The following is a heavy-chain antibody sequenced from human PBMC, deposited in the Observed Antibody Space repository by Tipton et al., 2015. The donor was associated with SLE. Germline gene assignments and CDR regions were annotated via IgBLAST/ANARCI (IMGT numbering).Heavy chain of an antibody. CDR1: GGSISSHY. D-gene: IGHD6-19*01. J-gene: IGHJ4*02. CDR2: IYYSGST. Sequence: TLSLTCTVSGGSISSHYWSWIRQPPGKGLEWIGYIYYSGSTNYNPSLKSRVTISVDTSKNQFSLKLSSVTAADTAVYYCARDEGLSVAGAFDYWGQGTLVTVSS. CDR3: ARDEGLSVAGAFDY. V-gene: IGHV4-59*11.